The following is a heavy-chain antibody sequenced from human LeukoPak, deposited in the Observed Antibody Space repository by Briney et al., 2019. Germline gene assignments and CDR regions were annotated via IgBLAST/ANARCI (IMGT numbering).Heavy chain of an antibody. CDR1: GGTFSSYA. CDR2: ISAYNGNT. J-gene: IGHJ4*02. CDR3: ARVERGYSYGYELKHHYYFDY. V-gene: IGHV1-18*01. Sequence: ASVKVSCKASGGTFSSYAISWVRQAPGQGLEWMGWISAYNGNTNYAQKLQGRVTMTTDTSTSTAYMELRSLRSDDTAVYYCARVERGYSYGYELKHHYYFDYWGQGTLVTVSS. D-gene: IGHD5-18*01.